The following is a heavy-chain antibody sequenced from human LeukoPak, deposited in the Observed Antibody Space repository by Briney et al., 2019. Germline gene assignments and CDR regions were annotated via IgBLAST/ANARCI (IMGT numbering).Heavy chain of an antibody. J-gene: IGHJ4*02. CDR3: ARGEAMGYYFDY. CDR1: GVSISSYY. CDR2: IYYSGST. Sequence: SETLSLTCTVSGVSISSYYWSWLRQPPGKGLEWIGYIYYSGSTNYNPSLKSRVTISVDTSKNQFSLKLSSVTAADTAVYYCARGEAMGYYFDYWGQGTLVTVSS. D-gene: IGHD5-18*01. V-gene: IGHV4-59*01.